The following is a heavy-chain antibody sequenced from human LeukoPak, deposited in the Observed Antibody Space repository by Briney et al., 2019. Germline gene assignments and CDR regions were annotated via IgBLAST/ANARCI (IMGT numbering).Heavy chain of an antibody. D-gene: IGHD6-13*01. Sequence: GGSLRLSCAASGLTLSGYTMNWVRQAPGKGLEWVSAISGSGGSTYYADSVKGRFTISRDNSKNTLYLQMNSLRAEDTAVYYCANSAASSSWYIPPYYYYMDVWGKGTTVTISS. CDR2: ISGSGGST. J-gene: IGHJ6*03. CDR1: GLTLSGYT. CDR3: ANSAASSSWYIPPYYYYMDV. V-gene: IGHV3-23*01.